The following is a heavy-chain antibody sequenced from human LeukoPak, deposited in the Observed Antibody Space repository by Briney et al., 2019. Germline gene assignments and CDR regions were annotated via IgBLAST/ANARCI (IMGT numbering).Heavy chain of an antibody. CDR1: GYSFTSFW. CDR2: IYPGDSET. CDR3: ARHYGANYLDC. D-gene: IGHD3-10*01. V-gene: IGHV5-51*01. Sequence: GESLKISCKGSGYSFTSFWIGWVRQMPGKGLEWMGIIYPGDSETRYSPSFQGQVTISADKSFSTAYLQWSSLKASDTAMYYCARHYGANYLDCWGQGSPVTVSS. J-gene: IGHJ4*02.